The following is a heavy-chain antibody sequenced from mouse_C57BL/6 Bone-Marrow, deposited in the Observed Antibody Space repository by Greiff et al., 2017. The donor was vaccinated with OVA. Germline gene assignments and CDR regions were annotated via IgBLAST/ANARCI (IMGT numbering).Heavy chain of an antibody. J-gene: IGHJ1*03. V-gene: IGHV1-74*01. D-gene: IGHD1-1*01. CDR3: AMPALLRWGYFDV. Sequence: QVQLQQPGAELVKPGASVKVSCKASGYTFTSYWMHWVKQRPGQGLEWIGRIHPSDSDTNYNQKFKGKATLTADKSSSTAYMQLSSLTSEDSAVYYCAMPALLRWGYFDVWGTGTTVTVSS. CDR1: GYTFTSYW. CDR2: IHPSDSDT.